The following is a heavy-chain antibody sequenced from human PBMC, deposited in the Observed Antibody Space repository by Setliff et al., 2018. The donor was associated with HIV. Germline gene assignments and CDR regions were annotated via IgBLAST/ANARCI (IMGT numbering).Heavy chain of an antibody. V-gene: IGHV3-74*01. D-gene: IGHD5-18*01. CDR2: INNDGSSL. J-gene: IGHJ4*02. CDR1: GFIVSSNY. CDR3: ARELPPSRSYGTFDY. Sequence: PGGSLRLSCAASGFIVSSNYMSWVRQAPGKGLVWVSRINNDGSSLNYADYVKGRFTISRDNGKNIMYLEMNSLRAEDTAVYYCARELPPSRSYGTFDYWGQGTLVTVSS.